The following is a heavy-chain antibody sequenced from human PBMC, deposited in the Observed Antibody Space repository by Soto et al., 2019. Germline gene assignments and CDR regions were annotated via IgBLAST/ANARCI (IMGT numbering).Heavy chain of an antibody. V-gene: IGHV1-69*01. CDR2: IIPMSGVT. CDR3: ARRPHGSGGTCYQFDY. CDR1: GGAFTTYG. D-gene: IGHD2-15*01. Sequence: QVQLVQSGAEVKKPGSSVKVSCKASGGAFTTYGFSWVKQAPGQGPEWMGEIIPMSGVTNYAQSFQGRVTITADESSNTSYIEIIGLRSEDTAVYYCARRPHGSGGTCYQFDYWGQGTLVTVSS. J-gene: IGHJ4*02.